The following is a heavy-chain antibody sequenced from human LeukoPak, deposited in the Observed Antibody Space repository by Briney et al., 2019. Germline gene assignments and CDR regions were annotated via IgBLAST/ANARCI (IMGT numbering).Heavy chain of an antibody. D-gene: IGHD3-22*01. CDR2: INTGNSYT. J-gene: IGHJ6*02. Sequence: ASVKVSCKASGYTFTSYAIHWVRQAPGQSLEWMGWINTGNSYTKYSQKFQGRVTITADESTSTAYMELSSLRSEDTAVYYCARDRPRITMIVVVGIDYYYGMDVWGQGTTVTVSS. V-gene: IGHV1-3*04. CDR1: GYTFTSYA. CDR3: ARDRPRITMIVVVGIDYYYGMDV.